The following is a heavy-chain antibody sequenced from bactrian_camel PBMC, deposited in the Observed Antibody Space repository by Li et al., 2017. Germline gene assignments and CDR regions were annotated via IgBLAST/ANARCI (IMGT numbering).Heavy chain of an antibody. J-gene: IGHJ4*01. Sequence: QLVESGGGSVQAGGSLRLSCEVTGNTYTPDCMGWFRQAPGKEREGVAAIYTARGSTFYSDSVKGRFAFSRDNAKNRLYLQMNNLQPEDTAMYYCAAGRLRFCGLARYLYNYLGQGTQVTVS. V-gene: IGHV3S1*01. D-gene: IGHD5*01. CDR3: AAGRLRFCGLARYLYNY. CDR2: IYTARGST. CDR1: GNTYTPDC.